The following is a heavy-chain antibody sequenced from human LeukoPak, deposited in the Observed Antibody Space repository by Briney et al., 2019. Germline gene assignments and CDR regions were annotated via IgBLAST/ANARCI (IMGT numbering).Heavy chain of an antibody. D-gene: IGHD6-13*01. V-gene: IGHV4-39*01. CDR2: VFYSGTT. CDR3: ARQIGSSWYYDWFDP. J-gene: IGHJ5*02. Sequence: SETLSLTCTVSGDSISSRSYYWGWIRQPPGKGLEWIGTVFYSGTTYYSPSLKSRVTVSVDTSKNQFSLKLNSVTAADTAVYYCARQIGSSWYYDWFDPWGQGTLVTVSS. CDR1: GDSISSRSYY.